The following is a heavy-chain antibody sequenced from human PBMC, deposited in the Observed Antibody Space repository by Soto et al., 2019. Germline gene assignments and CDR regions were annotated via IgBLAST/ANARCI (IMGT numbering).Heavy chain of an antibody. Sequence: QVQLQQWGAGLLKPSETLSLTCAVYGGSFSGYYWSWIRQPPGKGLEWIGEINHSGSTNYNPSLKSRVTISVATSKNQFSRKLGSVTAADTAVYYCARRTYYYGSGSYQYYYGMDVWGQGTTVTVSS. CDR3: ARRTYYYGSGSYQYYYGMDV. V-gene: IGHV4-34*01. CDR1: GGSFSGYY. J-gene: IGHJ6*02. CDR2: INHSGST. D-gene: IGHD3-10*01.